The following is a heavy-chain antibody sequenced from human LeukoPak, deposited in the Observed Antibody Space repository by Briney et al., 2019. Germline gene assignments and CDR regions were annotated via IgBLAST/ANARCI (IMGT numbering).Heavy chain of an antibody. V-gene: IGHV4-59*01. CDR2: IYYSGNT. D-gene: IGHD5-18*01. CDR1: GGSFSGYY. J-gene: IGHJ4*02. Sequence: PSETLSLTCAVYGGSFSGYYWSWIRQPPGKGLEWIGYIYYSGNTNYNPSLKSRVTISVDTSKNQFSLKLSSVTAADTAIYYCARGYSYGSYYSDNWGQGTLVTVSS. CDR3: ARGYSYGSYYSDN.